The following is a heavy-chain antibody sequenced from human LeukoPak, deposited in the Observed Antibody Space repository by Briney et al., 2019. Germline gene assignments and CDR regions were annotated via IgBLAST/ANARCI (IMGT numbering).Heavy chain of an antibody. CDR3: ARGAGGYSYGLCDY. Sequence: GGSLRLSCAASGFTFSSYSMNWVRQAPGKGLEWVSSISSSSSYIYYADSVKGRFTISRDNAKNSLYLQMNSLRAEDTAVYYCARGAGGYSYGLCDYWGQGTLVTVSS. J-gene: IGHJ4*02. V-gene: IGHV3-21*01. D-gene: IGHD5-18*01. CDR2: ISSSSSYI. CDR1: GFTFSSYS.